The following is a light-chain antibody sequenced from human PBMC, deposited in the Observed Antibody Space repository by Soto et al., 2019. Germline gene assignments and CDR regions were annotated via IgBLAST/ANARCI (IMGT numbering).Light chain of an antibody. CDR2: EVS. J-gene: IGLJ2*01. Sequence: QSALTQPASVSGSPGQSITISCTGSSSDVGGYEYVSWYQQHPGKAPKLMIYEVSNRPSGVSNRFSGSKSGNTASLTISGLQAEDEADYYCSSHTSSRTAVFGGGTKVTVL. V-gene: IGLV2-14*01. CDR1: SSDVGGYEY. CDR3: SSHTSSRTAV.